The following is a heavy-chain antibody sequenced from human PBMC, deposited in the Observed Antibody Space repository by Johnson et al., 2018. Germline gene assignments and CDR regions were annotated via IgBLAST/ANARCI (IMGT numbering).Heavy chain of an antibody. D-gene: IGHD3/OR15-3a*01. CDR3: AREGLGGTRYFDL. CDR1: GFTFSSHW. J-gene: IGHJ2*01. Sequence: VQLQESGGGLVKPGGSLRLSCAASGFTFSSHWMHWVRQAPGTGLVWVSRISRDGSSTAYADSVKGRFTISRGNARKTRYRQKNSLRAGDTAGYYCAREGLGGTRYFDLWGRGTLVTVSS. CDR2: ISRDGSST. V-gene: IGHV3-74*01.